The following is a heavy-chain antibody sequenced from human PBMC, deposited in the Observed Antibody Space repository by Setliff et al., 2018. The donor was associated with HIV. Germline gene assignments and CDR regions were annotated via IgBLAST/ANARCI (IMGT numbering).Heavy chain of an antibody. CDR1: GHPFSNYD. D-gene: IGHD3-10*01. CDR3: ARGKGVGGVIITGGLDV. CDR2: MNPNSGVS. V-gene: IGHV1-8*01. J-gene: IGHJ6*04. Sequence: ASVKVSCKTSGHPFSNYDIHWLRRATGQGLEWMGWMNPNSGVSGYGQKFQGRVTMTRDTSISTAYMELSSLTSEDTAVYYCARGKGVGGVIITGGLDVWGKGTTVTVSS.